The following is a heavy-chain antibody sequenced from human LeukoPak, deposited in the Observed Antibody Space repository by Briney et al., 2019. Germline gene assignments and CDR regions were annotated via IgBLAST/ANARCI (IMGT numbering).Heavy chain of an antibody. CDR2: INHSGST. D-gene: IGHD3-16*02. CDR1: GRSFSGYY. J-gene: IGHJ4*02. Sequence: PSETLSLTCAVYGRSFSGYYWSWIRQPPGKGLEWIGEINHSGSTNYNPSLKSRVTISVDTSKNQFSLKLSSVTAADTAVYYCARDHGSMITFGGVIDGGYLDYWGQGTLVTVSS. CDR3: ARDHGSMITFGGVIDGGYLDY. V-gene: IGHV4-34*01.